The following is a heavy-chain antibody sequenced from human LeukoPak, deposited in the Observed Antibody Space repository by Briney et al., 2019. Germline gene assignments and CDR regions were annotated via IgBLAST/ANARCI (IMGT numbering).Heavy chain of an antibody. CDR3: AKDGGYSSGWYDVYYYYMDV. CDR2: ISYDGSNK. V-gene: IGHV3-30*18. J-gene: IGHJ6*03. Sequence: GRSLRLSCAASGFTFSSYGMHWVRQAPGKGLEWVAVISYDGSNKYYADSVKGRFTISRDNPKNTLYLQMNSLRAEDTAVYYCAKDGGYSSGWYDVYYYYMDVWGKGTTVTVSS. D-gene: IGHD6-19*01. CDR1: GFTFSSYG.